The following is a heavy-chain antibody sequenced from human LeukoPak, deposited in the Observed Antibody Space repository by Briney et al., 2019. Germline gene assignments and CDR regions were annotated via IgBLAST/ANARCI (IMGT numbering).Heavy chain of an antibody. V-gene: IGHV4-30-4*01. J-gene: IGHJ3*02. CDR1: GGSISSGDYY. Sequence: SETLSLTCTVSGGSISSGDYYWSWIRQPPGKGLEWIGYIYYSGSTYYNPSLKSRVTISVDTSKNQFSLKLSSVTAADTVVYYCARVVPAAKGDAFDIWGQGTMVTVSS. CDR3: ARVVPAAKGDAFDI. D-gene: IGHD2-2*01. CDR2: IYYSGST.